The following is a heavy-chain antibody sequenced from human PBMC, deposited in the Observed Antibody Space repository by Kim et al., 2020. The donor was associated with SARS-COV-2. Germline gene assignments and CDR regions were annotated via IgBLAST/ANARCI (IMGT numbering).Heavy chain of an antibody. CDR2: ISGGGDSI. J-gene: IGHJ4*02. CDR3: ATGRSGRYYEEIDF. D-gene: IGHD1-26*01. V-gene: IGHV3-23*01. CDR1: GSIFRYYA. Sequence: GGSLRLSCAASGSIFRYYAMSWVRQAPGKGLERVSGISGGGDSIYYADSAKGGFTISRDNSKVFLQMNSLTAEDTAVYYCATGRSGRYYEEIDFWGQGTRVTVSS.